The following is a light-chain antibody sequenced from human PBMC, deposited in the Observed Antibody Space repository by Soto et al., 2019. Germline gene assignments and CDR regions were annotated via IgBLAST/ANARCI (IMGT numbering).Light chain of an antibody. CDR2: GNS. J-gene: IGLJ2*01. CDR3: QSYDSSLSGSVV. V-gene: IGLV1-40*01. CDR1: SSNIVAGYD. Sequence: QSVLTQPPSVSWAPGQRVTISCTGSSSNIVAGYDVHWYQQLPGTAPKLLIYGNSNRPSGVPDRFSGSKSGTSASLAITGLQAEDEADYYCQSYDSSLSGSVVFGGGTKLTVL.